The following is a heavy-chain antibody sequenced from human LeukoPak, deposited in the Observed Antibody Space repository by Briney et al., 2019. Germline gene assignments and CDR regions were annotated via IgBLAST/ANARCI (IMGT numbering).Heavy chain of an antibody. V-gene: IGHV3-23*01. CDR2: ISGSGGST. Sequence: PGGSLRLSCAASGFTFSSYAMSWVRQAPGKGLEWVSAISGSGGSTYYADSVKGRFTISRDNSKNTLYLQMNSLRAEDTAVYYCAKVAARIYYYYYYYMDVWGKGTTVTVSS. CDR1: GFTFSSYA. J-gene: IGHJ6*03. D-gene: IGHD6-6*01. CDR3: AKVAARIYYYYYYYMDV.